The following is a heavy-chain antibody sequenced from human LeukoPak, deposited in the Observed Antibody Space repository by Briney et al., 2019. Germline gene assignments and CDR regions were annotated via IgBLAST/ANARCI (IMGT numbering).Heavy chain of an antibody. CDR1: GFTFSTYW. D-gene: IGHD1-26*01. J-gene: IGHJ1*01. CDR3: ARISGSSKKYFQH. CDR2: IEQDGSEK. V-gene: IGHV3-7*01. Sequence: GGSLRLSCAASGFTFSTYWMSWVRQAPGKGLEWVANIEQDGSEKYYVDSVKGRFTISRDNANNPVYLQMNSLRAEDTALYYCARISGSSKKYFQHWGQGTLVTVSS.